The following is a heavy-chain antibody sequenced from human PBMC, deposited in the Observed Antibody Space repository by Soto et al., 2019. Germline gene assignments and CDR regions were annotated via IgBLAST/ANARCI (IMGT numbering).Heavy chain of an antibody. J-gene: IGHJ6*02. D-gene: IGHD6-13*01. CDR2: IYPGDSDT. Sequence: GESLNISCKGSGYSFTSYWIGWVRQMPGKGLEWMGIIYPGDSDTRYSPSFQGQVTISADKSISTAYLQWSSLKASDTATYYCARTAAAGKYYYGVDVWGQGTTVTVSS. V-gene: IGHV5-51*01. CDR1: GYSFTSYW. CDR3: ARTAAAGKYYYGVDV.